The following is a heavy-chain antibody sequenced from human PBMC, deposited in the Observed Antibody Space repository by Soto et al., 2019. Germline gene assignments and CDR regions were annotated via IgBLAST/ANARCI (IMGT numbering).Heavy chain of an antibody. V-gene: IGHV3-74*01. Sequence: EVQLVESGGGLVQPGESLRLSCAASGFTFSYYWMHWVRQATGKGLVWVSRIHSDGSSTTYADSVKGRFTISRDNGRNTVYLQMNSLRVEDTAVYYCARGDRGAFDIWGQGTVVAVSS. CDR1: GFTFSYYW. CDR3: ARGDRGAFDI. J-gene: IGHJ3*02. D-gene: IGHD1-26*01. CDR2: IHSDGSST.